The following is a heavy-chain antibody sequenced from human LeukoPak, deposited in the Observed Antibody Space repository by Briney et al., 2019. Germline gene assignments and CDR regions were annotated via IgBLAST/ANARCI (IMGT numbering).Heavy chain of an antibody. V-gene: IGHV3-30*02. Sequence: GGSLRLSCAASGFTFSSYGMHWVRQAPGKGLEWVAFIRYDGSNKYYADSVKGRFTISRDNSKNTLYLQMNSLRAEDTAAYYCAKEMYYYDSSGYYPDYWGQGTLVTVSS. CDR2: IRYDGSNK. J-gene: IGHJ4*02. CDR1: GFTFSSYG. D-gene: IGHD3-22*01. CDR3: AKEMYYYDSSGYYPDY.